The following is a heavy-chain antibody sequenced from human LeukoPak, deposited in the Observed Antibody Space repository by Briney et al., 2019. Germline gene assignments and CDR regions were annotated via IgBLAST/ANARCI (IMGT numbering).Heavy chain of an antibody. CDR1: GGSISSCGYY. V-gene: IGHV4-31*03. Sequence: PSETVSLTCTVSGGSISSCGYYWRWTRQHPGKGLEGSGYIYYSGSTYYNPSLKSRVTISVDTSKNQFSLKLSSVTAADTAVYYCAVGYYGSGTPFDYWGQGTLVTVSS. J-gene: IGHJ4*02. CDR2: IYYSGST. CDR3: AVGYYGSGTPFDY. D-gene: IGHD3-10*01.